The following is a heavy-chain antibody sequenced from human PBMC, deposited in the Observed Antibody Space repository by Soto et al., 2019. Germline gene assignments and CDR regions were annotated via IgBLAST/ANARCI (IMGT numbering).Heavy chain of an antibody. CDR1: GYTFTNYD. V-gene: IGHV1-8*01. J-gene: IGHJ2*01. CDR3: ARGRSSYGDYVNWYFDL. Sequence: QVQLVQSGAEVKKPGASVKVSCKASGYTFTNYDINWVRQATGQGLEWMAWMNPNSGNTGHAQKFQGRVTMTRNTSISTAYMELSSLRSDDTAVYYCARGRSSYGDYVNWYFDLWGRGTLVTVSS. D-gene: IGHD4-17*01. CDR2: MNPNSGNT.